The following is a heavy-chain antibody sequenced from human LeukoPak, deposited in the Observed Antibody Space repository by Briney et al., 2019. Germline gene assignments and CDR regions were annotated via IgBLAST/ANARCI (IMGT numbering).Heavy chain of an antibody. CDR3: AKDLADGYYYYGMDV. Sequence: GGSLRLSCAASGFTFDDYTMYWVRQAPGKGLEWVSLISWDGGSTYYADSVKGRFTISRDNSKNSLYLQMNSLRTEDTALYYCAKDLADGYYYYGMDVWGQGTTVTVSS. V-gene: IGHV3-43*01. J-gene: IGHJ6*02. CDR1: GFTFDDYT. CDR2: ISWDGGST.